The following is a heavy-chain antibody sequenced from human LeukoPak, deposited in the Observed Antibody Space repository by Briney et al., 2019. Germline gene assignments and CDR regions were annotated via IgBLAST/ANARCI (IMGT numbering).Heavy chain of an antibody. V-gene: IGHV4-59*08. D-gene: IGHD3-22*01. Sequence: PSETLSLTCTVSGASVTTYYWSWIRQPPGKGLESIAYIHYSGNTNYNPSLKSRVTMSVDTSKNQFSLKLSSVTAADTAVYYCARGHSPLYYYDSSGYYPTHFDYWGQGTLVTVSS. CDR3: ARGHSPLYYYDSSGYYPTHFDY. CDR1: GASVTTYY. CDR2: IHYSGNT. J-gene: IGHJ4*02.